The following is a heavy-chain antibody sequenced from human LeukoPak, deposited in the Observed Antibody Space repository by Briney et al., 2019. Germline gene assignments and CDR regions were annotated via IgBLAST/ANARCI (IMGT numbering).Heavy chain of an antibody. CDR2: IKQDRSEK. CDR1: GFTFTNYW. Sequence: PGGSLRLSCAASGFTFTNYWMSWVRQAPGKGLELVANIKQDRSEKYYVDSVKGRFTISRDNAKNSLYLQMNSLRAEDTAVYYCAREAMAVAGTREYYAFDIWGQGTMVTVSS. V-gene: IGHV3-7*01. CDR3: AREAMAVAGTREYYAFDI. J-gene: IGHJ3*02. D-gene: IGHD6-19*01.